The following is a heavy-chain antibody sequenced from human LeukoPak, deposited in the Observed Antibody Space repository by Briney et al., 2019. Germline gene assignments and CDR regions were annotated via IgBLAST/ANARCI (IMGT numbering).Heavy chain of an antibody. CDR2: IYYSGST. CDR3: AGSRGYYYYGMDV. V-gene: IGHV4-59*08. D-gene: IGHD6-19*01. J-gene: IGHJ6*02. CDR1: GDSISSYY. Sequence: PSETLSLTCTVSGDSISSYYWSWLRQPPGKGLEGVGYIYYSGSTNYNPSLKSRVTISVDTSKNQFSLKLSSVTAADTAVYYCAGSRGYYYYGMDVWGQGTTVTVSS.